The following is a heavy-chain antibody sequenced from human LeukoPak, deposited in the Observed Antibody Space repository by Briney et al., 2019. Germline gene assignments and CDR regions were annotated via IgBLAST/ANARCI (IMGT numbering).Heavy chain of an antibody. CDR3: ARGFTTGTPKRGNNWFDP. J-gene: IGHJ5*02. CDR2: INHSGST. V-gene: IGHV4-34*01. Sequence: SETLSLTCAVYGGSFSGYYWSWIRQPPGKGLEWIGEINHSGSTNYNPSLKSRVTISVDMSKNQFSLKLSSVTAADTAVYYCARGFTTGTPKRGNNWFDPWGQGTLVTVSS. D-gene: IGHD1-1*01. CDR1: GGSFSGYY.